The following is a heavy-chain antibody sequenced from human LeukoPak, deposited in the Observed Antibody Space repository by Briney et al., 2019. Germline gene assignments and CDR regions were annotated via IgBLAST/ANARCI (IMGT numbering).Heavy chain of an antibody. J-gene: IGHJ4*02. V-gene: IGHV1-46*01. CDR2: INPSGGST. CDR1: GYTFTSYY. Sequence: ASVKVSCKASGYTFTSYYMHWVRQAPGQGLEWMGIINPSGGSTSYAQKFQGRVTMTRDMSTSTVYMELSSLRSEDTAVYYCARDPPYCSGASCYPSGHFDYWGQGTLVTVSS. D-gene: IGHD2-15*01. CDR3: ARDPPYCSGASCYPSGHFDY.